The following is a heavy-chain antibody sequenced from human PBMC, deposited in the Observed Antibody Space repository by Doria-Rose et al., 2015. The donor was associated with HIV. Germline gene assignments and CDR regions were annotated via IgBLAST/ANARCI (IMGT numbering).Heavy chain of an antibody. CDR2: ISFDGSNE. V-gene: IGHV3-30*18. Sequence: QVQLVQSGGGVVQPGRSLRLSCTASRFTFNSYGMHWVRQAPGKGLEWVAIISFDGSNEYFVDSVSGRFTISRDNSKNTLYLQMNSLRAADTALYYCAKDRYSGYFTHGAFDIWGQGTMVTVSS. J-gene: IGHJ3*02. D-gene: IGHD5-12*01. CDR1: RFTFNSYG. CDR3: AKDRYSGYFTHGAFDI.